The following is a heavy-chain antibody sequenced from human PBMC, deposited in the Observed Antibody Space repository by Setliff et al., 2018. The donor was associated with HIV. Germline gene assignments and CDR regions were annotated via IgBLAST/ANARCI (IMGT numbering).Heavy chain of an antibody. CDR2: ISYSTGYI. D-gene: IGHD6-13*01. CDR3: ARGVAAAGTDY. V-gene: IGHV3-21*01. CDR1: GFTFSSYT. Sequence: GGSLRLSCAASGFTFSSYTMNWVRQAPGKGLEWVSSISYSTGYIYYADSVKGRFTISRDNAKSSRYLQMNSLRAEDTAVYYCARGVAAAGTDYWGQGTLVTVPS. J-gene: IGHJ4*02.